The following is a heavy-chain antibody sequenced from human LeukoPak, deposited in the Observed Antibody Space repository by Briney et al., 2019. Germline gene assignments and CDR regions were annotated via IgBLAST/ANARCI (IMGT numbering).Heavy chain of an antibody. Sequence: PGGSLRLSCATSEFTVSNNYMSWVRQAPGKGLDWVSVIYSGGTTYYADSVKGRFTISRDNSKNTLYLQMNSLRAEDTAIYYCVRGKYSYGGYIMDVWGQGTTVAVSS. CDR3: VRGKYSYGGYIMDV. D-gene: IGHD5-18*01. V-gene: IGHV3-53*01. J-gene: IGHJ6*02. CDR1: EFTVSNNY. CDR2: IYSGGTT.